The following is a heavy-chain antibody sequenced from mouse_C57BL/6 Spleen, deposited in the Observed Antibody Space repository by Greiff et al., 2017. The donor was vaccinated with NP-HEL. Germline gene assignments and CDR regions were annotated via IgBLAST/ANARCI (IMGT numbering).Heavy chain of an antibody. CDR1: GYTFTDYE. J-gene: IGHJ3*01. Sequence: QVQLKESGAELVRPGASVTLSCKASGYTFTDYEMHWVKQTPVHGLEWIGAIDPETGGTAYNQKFKGKAILTADKSSSTAYMELRSLTSEDSAVYYCTRPYYYGSSYRAWFAYWGQGTLVTVSA. CDR3: TRPYYYGSSYRAWFAY. D-gene: IGHD1-1*01. CDR2: IDPETGGT. V-gene: IGHV1-15*01.